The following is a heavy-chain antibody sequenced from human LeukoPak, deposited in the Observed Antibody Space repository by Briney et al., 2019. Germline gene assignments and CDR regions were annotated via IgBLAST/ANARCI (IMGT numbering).Heavy chain of an antibody. CDR3: AKDTRDGSGITKRSY. J-gene: IGHJ4*02. V-gene: IGHV3-23*01. D-gene: IGHD3-10*01. CDR2: ISGSGGST. CDR1: GFTFRNYW. Sequence: PGGSLRLSCAASGFTFRNYWMSWVRQAPGKGLEWVSAISGSGGSTYYADSVKGRFTISRDNSKNTLYLQMNSLRAEDTAVYYCAKDTRDGSGITKRSYWGQGTLVTVSS.